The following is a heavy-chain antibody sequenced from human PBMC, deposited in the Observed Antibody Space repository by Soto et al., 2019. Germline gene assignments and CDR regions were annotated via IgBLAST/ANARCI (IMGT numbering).Heavy chain of an antibody. CDR1: GYSFTSYW. CDR3: AKFYDIPGYSSGWYEGNFDY. V-gene: IGHV5-10-1*03. J-gene: IGHJ4*02. D-gene: IGHD6-19*01. CDR2: IDPSDSYT. Sequence: EVQLVQSGAEVKKPGESLRISCKGSGYSFTSYWISWVRQMPGKGLEWMGRIDPSDSYTNYSPSFQGHVTISADKSISTAYLQCSSLKASDTAMYYCAKFYDIPGYSSGWYEGNFDYWGQGTLVTVSS.